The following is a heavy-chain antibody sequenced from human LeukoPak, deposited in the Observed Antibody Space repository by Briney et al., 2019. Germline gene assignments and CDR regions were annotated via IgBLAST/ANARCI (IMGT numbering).Heavy chain of an antibody. CDR3: ARARIAAPLLDY. J-gene: IGHJ4*02. D-gene: IGHD6-13*01. Sequence: TGGSLRLSCAASGFTFSNYEMNWVRQTPRKGLEWVSYISDHGKSRNYVDSVKGRFTISRDNAKNSLYLQMNSLRVEDTAVYFCARARIAAPLLDYWGQGALFSVSS. V-gene: IGHV3-48*03. CDR2: ISDHGKSR. CDR1: GFTFSNYE.